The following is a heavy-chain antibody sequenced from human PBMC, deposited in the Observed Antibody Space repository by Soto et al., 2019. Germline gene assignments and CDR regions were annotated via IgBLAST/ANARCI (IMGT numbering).Heavy chain of an antibody. CDR1: GGTFSSYA. J-gene: IGHJ4*02. V-gene: IGHV1-69*13. CDR3: ARVAPGYSSSWYLRYYFDY. Sequence: GASVKVSCKASGGTFSSYAISWVRQAPGQGLEWMGGIIPIFGTANYAQKFQGRVTITADESTSTAYMELSSLRSEDTAAYYCARVAPGYSSSWYLRYYFDYWGQGTLVTVSS. CDR2: IIPIFGTA. D-gene: IGHD6-13*01.